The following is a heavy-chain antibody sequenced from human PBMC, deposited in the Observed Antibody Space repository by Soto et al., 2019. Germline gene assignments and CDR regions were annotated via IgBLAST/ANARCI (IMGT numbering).Heavy chain of an antibody. CDR3: ARTGKFYYYDMSGLPFDP. D-gene: IGHD3-22*01. CDR2: IYHLGTT. J-gene: IGHJ5*02. V-gene: IGHV4-4*02. CDR1: GDTVSNPRW. Sequence: SQTLSVSCSVAGDTVSNPRWRRWVSLSPGRGLEWIGDIYHLGTTNYNPSLKRRVSISLDKSKNQFSLKLTSVTAADTAVYFCARTGKFYYYDMSGLPFDPWGPGVLVTVSS.